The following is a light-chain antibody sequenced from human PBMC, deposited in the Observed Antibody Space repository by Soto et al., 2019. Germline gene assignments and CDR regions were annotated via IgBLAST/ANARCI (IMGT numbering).Light chain of an antibody. J-gene: IGKJ5*01. CDR2: DAS. CDR3: QQRNNWPPVT. CDR1: QSISSN. V-gene: IGKV3-11*01. Sequence: IVLTQSPAPLSLSPGERATLSCRASQSISSNLAWYQHKPGQAPRLLIYDASHRATGIPARFSGSGSGTDFTLTISSLEPEDFAVYYCQQRNNWPPVTFGQGTRLEIK.